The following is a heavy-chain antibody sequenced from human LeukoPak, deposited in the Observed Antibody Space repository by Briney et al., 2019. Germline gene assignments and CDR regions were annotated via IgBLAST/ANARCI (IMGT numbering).Heavy chain of an antibody. D-gene: IGHD3-10*01. CDR2: ISYDGSNK. CDR1: GFTFSSYA. CDR3: AKTGGYSGGMDV. J-gene: IGHJ6*02. Sequence: GGSLRLSCAASGFTFSSYAMHWVRQAPGKGLEWVAVISYDGSNKYYADSVKGRFTISRDNSKNTLYLQMNSLRAEDTAVYYCAKTGGYSGGMDVWGRGTTVIVSS. V-gene: IGHV3-30-3*01.